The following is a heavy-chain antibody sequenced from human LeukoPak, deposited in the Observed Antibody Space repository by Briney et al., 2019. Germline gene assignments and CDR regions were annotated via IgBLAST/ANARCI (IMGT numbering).Heavy chain of an antibody. CDR1: GGSISSSSYY. CDR2: IYYSGST. Sequence: SETLSLTCTVSGGSISSSSYYWGWIRQPPGKGLEWIGSIYYSGSTYYNPSLKSRVTISVDTSKNQFSLKLSSVTAADTAVYYCARGGLLDNWNYVGGNWFDPWGQGTLVTVSS. V-gene: IGHV4-39*07. D-gene: IGHD1-7*01. CDR3: ARGGLLDNWNYVGGNWFDP. J-gene: IGHJ5*02.